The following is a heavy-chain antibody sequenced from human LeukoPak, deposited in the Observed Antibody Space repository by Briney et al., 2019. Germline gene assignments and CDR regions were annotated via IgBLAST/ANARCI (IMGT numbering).Heavy chain of an antibody. V-gene: IGHV1-69*06. CDR1: GGTFSSYA. Sequence: GASVKVSCKASGGTFSSYAISWVRQAPGQRLEWMGGIIPMFDTANYAQKFQGRVTITADKSTSTAYMELSSLRSEDTAVYYCASVSAYCSSTSCYGTYYFDYWGQGTLVTVSS. CDR2: IIPMFDTA. D-gene: IGHD2-2*01. J-gene: IGHJ4*02. CDR3: ASVSAYCSSTSCYGTYYFDY.